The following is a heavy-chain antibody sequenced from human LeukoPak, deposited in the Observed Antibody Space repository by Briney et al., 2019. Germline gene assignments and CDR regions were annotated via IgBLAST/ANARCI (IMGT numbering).Heavy chain of an antibody. CDR3: ARERTSGWDAFDF. J-gene: IGHJ4*02. Sequence: GGSLRLSCAASGFTFSSFWMHWVRQAPGKGLVWVSRINSVGSSTSYADSVKGRFTISRDNPKNTLYLQMNSPRAEDTAVYYCARERTSGWDAFDFWGQGALVTVSS. CDR2: INSVGSST. CDR1: GFTFSSFW. D-gene: IGHD6-19*01. V-gene: IGHV3-74*01.